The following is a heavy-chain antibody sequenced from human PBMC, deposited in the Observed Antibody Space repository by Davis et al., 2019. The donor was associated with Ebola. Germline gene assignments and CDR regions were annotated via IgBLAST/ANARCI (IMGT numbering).Heavy chain of an antibody. CDR1: GGSISSYY. CDR3: AMRTPGYSSGWYRHYYGMDV. CDR2: IYYSGST. J-gene: IGHJ6*02. Sequence: SETLSLTCTVSGGSISSYYWSWIRQPPGKGLEWIGYIYYSGSTNYNPSLKSRVTISVDTSKNQFSLKLRSVTAADTAVYYCAMRTPGYSSGWYRHYYGMDVWGQGTTVTVSS. V-gene: IGHV4-59*01. D-gene: IGHD6-19*01.